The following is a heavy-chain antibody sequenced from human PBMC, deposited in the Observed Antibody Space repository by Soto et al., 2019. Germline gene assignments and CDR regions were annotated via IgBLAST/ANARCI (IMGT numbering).Heavy chain of an antibody. J-gene: IGHJ6*02. CDR3: AKDQYDSSGYWDYYYYGMDV. V-gene: IGHV3-30*18. Sequence: QVQLVESGGGVVQPGRSLRLSCAASGFTFSSYGMHWVRQAPGKGLEWVAVISYDGSNKYYADSVKGRFTISRDNSKNTLYLQRNSLRAEDTAVYYCAKDQYDSSGYWDYYYYGMDVWGQGTTVTVSS. CDR2: ISYDGSNK. D-gene: IGHD3-22*01. CDR1: GFTFSSYG.